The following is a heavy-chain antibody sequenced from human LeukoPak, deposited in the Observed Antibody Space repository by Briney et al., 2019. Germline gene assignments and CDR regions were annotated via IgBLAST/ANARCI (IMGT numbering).Heavy chain of an antibody. J-gene: IGHJ6*02. V-gene: IGHV3-53*01. CDR3: ARAYPFYYYYDMDV. D-gene: IGHD2-2*02. CDR1: GFTVSSNY. CDR2: IYSGGST. Sequence: QSGGSLRLSCAASGFTVSSNYMSWVRQAPGKGLEWVSVIYSGGSTYYADSVKGRFTISRDNSKNTLYLQMNSLRAEDTAVYYCARAYPFYYYYDMDVWGQGTTVTVSS.